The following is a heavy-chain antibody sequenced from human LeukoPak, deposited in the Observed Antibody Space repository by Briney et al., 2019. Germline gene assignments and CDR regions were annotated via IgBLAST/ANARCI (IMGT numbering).Heavy chain of an antibody. CDR2: INHSGST. J-gene: IGHJ5*02. Sequence: PSETLSLTCAVYGGSFSGYYWSRIRQPPGQGLEWIGEINHSGSTNYNPSLKSRVTISVDTSKNQFSLKLSSVTAADTAVYYCARRRGGYYNQINWFDPWGQGTLVTVSS. CDR3: ARRRGGYYNQINWFDP. D-gene: IGHD3-10*01. V-gene: IGHV4-34*01. CDR1: GGSFSGYY.